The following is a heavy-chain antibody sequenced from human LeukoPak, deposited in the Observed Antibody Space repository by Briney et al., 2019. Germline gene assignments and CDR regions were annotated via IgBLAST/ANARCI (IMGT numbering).Heavy chain of an antibody. D-gene: IGHD3-22*01. J-gene: IGHJ1*01. Sequence: KPSETLSLTCAVYGGSFSGYYWSWIRQPPGKGLEWIGSIYYSGSTYYNPSLKSRVTISVDTSKNQFSLKLSSVTAADTAVYYCARHSCYYDSSGYYCPFQHWGQGTLVTVSS. V-gene: IGHV4-34*01. CDR1: GGSFSGYY. CDR2: IYYSGST. CDR3: ARHSCYYDSSGYYCPFQH.